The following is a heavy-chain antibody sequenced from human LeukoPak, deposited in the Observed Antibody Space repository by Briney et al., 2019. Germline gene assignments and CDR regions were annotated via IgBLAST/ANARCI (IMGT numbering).Heavy chain of an antibody. D-gene: IGHD3-9*01. Sequence: SETLSLTCTVSGGSTTNSSDYWGWMRPAPGKGLEWIGSIHYSGGTYYNPSLKSRVATYVDTSKNQFSLRLSSVTAADTAVYYCARQPMYYDTLTGFSYWGQGILVTVSS. J-gene: IGHJ4*02. CDR2: IHYSGGT. CDR3: ARQPMYYDTLTGFSY. V-gene: IGHV4-39*01. CDR1: GGSTTNSSDY.